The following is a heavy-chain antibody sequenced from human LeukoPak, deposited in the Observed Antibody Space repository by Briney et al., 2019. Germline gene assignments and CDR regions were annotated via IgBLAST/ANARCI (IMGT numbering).Heavy chain of an antibody. D-gene: IGHD2-2*02. V-gene: IGHV1-3*01. CDR1: GYTFTSYA. CDR3: ARGYCSSTSCYMFFDY. Sequence: ASVKVSCKASGYTFTSYAMHWARQAPGQRLEWMGWINAGNGNTKYSQKFQGRVTITRDTSASTAYMELSSLRSEDTAVYYCARGYCSSTSCYMFFDYWGQGTLVTVSS. CDR2: INAGNGNT. J-gene: IGHJ4*02.